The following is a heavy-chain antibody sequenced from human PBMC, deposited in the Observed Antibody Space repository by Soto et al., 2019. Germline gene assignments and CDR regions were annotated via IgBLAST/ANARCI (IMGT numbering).Heavy chain of an antibody. V-gene: IGHV4-31*03. CDR2: IYYSGST. CDR3: ARISICGQTAYGMDV. J-gene: IGHJ6*01. D-gene: IGHD3-3*01. Sequence: QVQLQESGPGLVKPSQTLSLTCSVSGGSISSAGYYWGWVRQSPGKGLEWIGYIYYSGSTFANPSLRSRVTISRDTSKNLFSLKLRSVTAADTAHYYCARISICGQTAYGMDVWGQGTTVTVSS. CDR1: GGSISSAGYY.